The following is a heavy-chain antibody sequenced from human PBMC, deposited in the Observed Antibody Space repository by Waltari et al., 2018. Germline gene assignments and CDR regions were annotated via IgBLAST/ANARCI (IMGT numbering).Heavy chain of an antibody. V-gene: IGHV4-61*02. Sequence: QVQLQESGPGLVKPSQTLSLTCTVSGGSISSGSYYWSWIRQPAGKGLEWIGRIYTRGSTNYNPSLKSRVTISVDTSKNQFSLKLSSVTAADTAVYYCARHYDSSGYYPYYYYYYMDVWGKGTTVTVSS. J-gene: IGHJ6*03. CDR3: ARHYDSSGYYPYYYYYYMDV. D-gene: IGHD3-22*01. CDR1: GGSISSGSYY. CDR2: IYTRGST.